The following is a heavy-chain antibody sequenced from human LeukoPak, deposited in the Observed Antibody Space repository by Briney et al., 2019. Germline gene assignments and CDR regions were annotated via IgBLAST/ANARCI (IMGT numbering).Heavy chain of an antibody. CDR3: TRDQMNY. Sequence: GGSLRLSCTASEFTVSRNYMLWVRQAPGKGLEWVSLIFSNGDTHYADSVKGRFTISRDTSKNTVSLQMNSLRVEDTAMYYCTRDQMNYWGQGTLVTASS. J-gene: IGHJ4*02. CDR1: EFTVSRNY. CDR2: IFSNGDT. V-gene: IGHV3-53*01. D-gene: IGHD5-24*01.